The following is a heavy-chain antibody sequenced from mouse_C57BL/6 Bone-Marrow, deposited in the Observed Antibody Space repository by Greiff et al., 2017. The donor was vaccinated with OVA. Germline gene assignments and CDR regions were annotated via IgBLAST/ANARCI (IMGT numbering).Heavy chain of an antibody. V-gene: IGHV1-64*01. CDR3: ASHYYGSSWGFAY. CDR1: GYTFTSYW. CDR2: IHPNSGST. D-gene: IGHD1-1*01. J-gene: IGHJ3*01. Sequence: VQLQQPGAELVKPGASVKLSCKASGYTFTSYWMHWVKQRPGQGLEWIGMIHPNSGSTNYNEKFKSKATLTVDKSSSTAYMQLSSLTSEDSAVYYCASHYYGSSWGFAYWGQGTLVTVSA.